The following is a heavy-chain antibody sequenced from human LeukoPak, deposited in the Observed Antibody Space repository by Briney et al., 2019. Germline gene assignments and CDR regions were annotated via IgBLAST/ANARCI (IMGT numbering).Heavy chain of an antibody. CDR1: GFTVSSNY. D-gene: IGHD2-21*01. Sequence: GGSLRLSCAVSGFTVSSNYMNWVRQAPGKGLEWVSIIYSGGSTYYADSVKGRFTISRDNFKNTVSLQMINLRAEDTAVYFCAKSDCGSDGCKLLNYWGQGILVTVSS. CDR2: IYSGGST. V-gene: IGHV3-66*01. J-gene: IGHJ4*02. CDR3: AKSDCGSDGCKLLNY.